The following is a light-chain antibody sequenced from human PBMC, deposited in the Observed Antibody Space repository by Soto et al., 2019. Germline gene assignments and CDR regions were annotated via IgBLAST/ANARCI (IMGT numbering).Light chain of an antibody. CDR1: QSVNSN. J-gene: IGKJ1*01. V-gene: IGKV3-15*01. Sequence: EIVMTQSPATLSVSPGERATLSCRASQSVNSNLAWYQQKPGQAPRLLIYRASTRATGIPARFSGSGSGTEFTLTISSLQSEDFAVYYCQQYNNWPRTFGQGTKVDIK. CDR3: QQYNNWPRT. CDR2: RAS.